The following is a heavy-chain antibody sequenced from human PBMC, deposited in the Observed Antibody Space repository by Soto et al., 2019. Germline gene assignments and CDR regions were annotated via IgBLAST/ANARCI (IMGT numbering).Heavy chain of an antibody. CDR3: ARNPSGSSFDY. Sequence: QVQLVQSGVEVKKPGASVKVSCKASGYTFLSYGISWVRQAPVQGLEWMGWISAYSGNTDYAQRLQDRVTLTTDTSTSTADMELRSLRSDDTAVYYCARNPSGSSFDYWGQGTLVTVSS. J-gene: IGHJ4*02. CDR1: GYTFLSYG. CDR2: ISAYSGNT. V-gene: IGHV1-18*01. D-gene: IGHD1-26*01.